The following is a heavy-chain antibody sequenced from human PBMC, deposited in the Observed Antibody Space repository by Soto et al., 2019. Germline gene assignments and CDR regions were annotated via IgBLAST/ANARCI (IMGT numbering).Heavy chain of an antibody. CDR2: ISGSGGST. CDR3: AKDSSSWYYFDY. Sequence: GGSLRLSCAASGLSLSSYAMSWVRQAPGKGLEWVSAISGSGGSTYYAGSVKGRFTISRDNSKNTLYLQMNSLRAEDTAVYYCAKDSSSWYYFDYWGQGTLVTVSS. D-gene: IGHD6-13*01. CDR1: GLSLSSYA. V-gene: IGHV3-23*01. J-gene: IGHJ4*02.